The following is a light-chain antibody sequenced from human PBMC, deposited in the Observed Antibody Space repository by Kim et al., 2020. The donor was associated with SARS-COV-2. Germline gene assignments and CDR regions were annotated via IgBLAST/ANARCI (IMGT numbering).Light chain of an antibody. Sequence: DIQMTQSPSSLSASVGDRVTITCQASQDISKYLNWYQQKLGRAPKLLSYDASRLETGVPSRFSGSASGTDFTFTISSLQPEDIATYSCQQHDTLPKTFGQGTRLEIK. V-gene: IGKV1-33*01. CDR3: QQHDTLPKT. CDR1: QDISKY. CDR2: DAS. J-gene: IGKJ5*01.